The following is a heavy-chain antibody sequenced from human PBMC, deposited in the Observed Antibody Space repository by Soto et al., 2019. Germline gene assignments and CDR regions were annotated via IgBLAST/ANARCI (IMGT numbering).Heavy chain of an antibody. CDR2: IYATGTT. CDR1: GASISGFY. J-gene: IGHJ5*02. D-gene: IGHD1-1*01. Sequence: NRSETLSLTCTVSGASISGFYWSWIRKSDGKGLEWIGRIYATGTTDYNPSLKSRVMMSVDTSEKQFSLKLRSVTAADTAVYYCVRDGTKTLRDWFDPWGQGISVTVSS. CDR3: VRDGTKTLRDWFDP. V-gene: IGHV4-4*07.